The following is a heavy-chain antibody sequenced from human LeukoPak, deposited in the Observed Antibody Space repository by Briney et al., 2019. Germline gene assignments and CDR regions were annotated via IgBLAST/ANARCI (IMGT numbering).Heavy chain of an antibody. J-gene: IGHJ6*03. CDR3: AREYMDV. CDR1: GFTFTTYW. CDR2: ITSDGST. V-gene: IGHV3-23*01. Sequence: GGSLRLSCAASGFTFTTYWMSWVRQAPGKGLEWVSGITSDGSTYYADSGRGRFIISRDNSKNTLYLQMNSLRAEDRALYYCAREYMDVWGKGTMVTISS.